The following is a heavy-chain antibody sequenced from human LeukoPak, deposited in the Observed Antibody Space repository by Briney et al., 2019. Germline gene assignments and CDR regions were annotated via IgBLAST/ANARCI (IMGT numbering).Heavy chain of an antibody. Sequence: SETLCLTCTVSGVSISDYHWKWIRQPAGKGLEWIGRIINSGVTNYNPSLNSRVTISVDRSKNQFSLRLTSVTAADTAVYYCGTSEVGSSSYESYDYWGQGTQVTVSA. CDR1: GVSISDYH. J-gene: IGHJ4*02. CDR3: GTSEVGSSSYESYDY. CDR2: IINSGVT. D-gene: IGHD1-26*01. V-gene: IGHV4-4*07.